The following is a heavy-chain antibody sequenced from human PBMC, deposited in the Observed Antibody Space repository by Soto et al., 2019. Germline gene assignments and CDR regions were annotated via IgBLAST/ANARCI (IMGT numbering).Heavy chain of an antibody. V-gene: IGHV4-30-4*01. D-gene: IGHD3-3*01. CDR3: AREAPSYDFACGYAPQLNWFDA. CDR2: IYYSGTT. CDR1: GGSISSGDYY. Sequence: SETLSLTCTVSGGSISSGDYYWSWIRQPPGKGLEWIGYIYYSGTTYYNPSLKSRVAISVDTSKNQFSLKLSSVPAADTAVYYCAREAPSYDFACGYAPQLNWFDAWGQGTLVTVSS. J-gene: IGHJ5*02.